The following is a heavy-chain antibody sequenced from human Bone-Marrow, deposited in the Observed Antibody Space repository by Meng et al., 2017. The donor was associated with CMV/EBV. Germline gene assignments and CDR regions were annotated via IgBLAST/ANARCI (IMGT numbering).Heavy chain of an antibody. CDR1: GFTFSSYA. D-gene: IGHD3-3*01. V-gene: IGHV3-66*02. Sequence: GESLKISCAASGFTFSSYAMSWVRQAPGKGLEWVSVIYSGGSTYYADSVKGRFTISRDNSKNTLYLQMNSLRAEDTAVYYCARDQSPYYDFKAGFDPWGQGTLVTVSS. CDR2: IYSGGST. CDR3: ARDQSPYYDFKAGFDP. J-gene: IGHJ5*02.